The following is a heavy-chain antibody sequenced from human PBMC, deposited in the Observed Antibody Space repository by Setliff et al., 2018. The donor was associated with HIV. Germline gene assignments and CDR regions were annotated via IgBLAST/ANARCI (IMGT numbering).Heavy chain of an antibody. D-gene: IGHD3-10*01. Sequence: SLRLSCLTSGFTFGDYALSWFRQAPGKGLEWVAFIRSKVYGGTTEYAAAVKGRFAILRDDSTSIAYLQMNSLKTEDTGVYYCSRSLGSYFDSAGYLRYFDYWGQGTQVTVSS. CDR2: IRSKVYGGTT. J-gene: IGHJ4*02. V-gene: IGHV3-49*03. CDR1: GFTFGDYA. CDR3: SRSLGSYFDSAGYLRYFDY.